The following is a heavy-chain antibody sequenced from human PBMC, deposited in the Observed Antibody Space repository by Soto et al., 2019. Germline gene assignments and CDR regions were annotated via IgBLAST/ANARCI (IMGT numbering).Heavy chain of an antibody. Sequence: GASVKVSCKASGYTFTSYGISWVRQAPGQGLEWMGWISAYNGNTNYAQKLQGRVTMTTDTSTSTAYMELRSLRSDDTAVYYCARDTIVVVVAATPTFDTWGQGTLVTVSS. CDR3: ARDTIVVVVAATPTFDT. V-gene: IGHV1-18*01. D-gene: IGHD2-15*01. J-gene: IGHJ5*02. CDR1: GYTFTSYG. CDR2: ISAYNGNT.